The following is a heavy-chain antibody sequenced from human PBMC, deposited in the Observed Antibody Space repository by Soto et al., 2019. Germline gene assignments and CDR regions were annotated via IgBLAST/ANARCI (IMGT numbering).Heavy chain of an antibody. V-gene: IGHV4-30-2*01. D-gene: IGHD3-16*01. CDR2: IYHSGST. Sequence: LSLTCAVSGGSISSGGYSWSWIRQPPGKGLEWIGYIYHSGSTYYNPSLKSRVTISVDRSKNQFSLKLSSVTAADTAVYYCASTTAGEYYFDYWGQGTLGTVSS. J-gene: IGHJ4*02. CDR1: GGSISSGGYS. CDR3: ASTTAGEYYFDY.